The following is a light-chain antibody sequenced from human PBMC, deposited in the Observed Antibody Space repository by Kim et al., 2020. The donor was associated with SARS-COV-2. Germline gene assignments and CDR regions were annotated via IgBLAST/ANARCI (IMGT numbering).Light chain of an antibody. CDR2: EIH. J-gene: IGKJ1*01. V-gene: IGKV2-29*02. CDR1: QSLLHSDGKTN. Sequence: DVVLTQTPLSLSVTPGQTASISCRSSQSLLHSDGKTNFYWYLQKPGQSPQLLIWEIHNRLSGVPDRFSGSGSETDFTLKISRVEAEDAGVYYCMQGVHLPWTFGQGTKVDIK. CDR3: MQGVHLPWT.